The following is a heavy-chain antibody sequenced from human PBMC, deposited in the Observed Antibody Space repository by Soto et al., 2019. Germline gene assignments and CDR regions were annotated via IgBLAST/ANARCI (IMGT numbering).Heavy chain of an antibody. J-gene: IGHJ6*02. CDR1: GYSFTSYW. D-gene: IGHD2-2*02. CDR3: ARRDIVGVTAAIPITYYYYGIDF. V-gene: IGHV5-10-1*01. Sequence: GESLKISCKGSGYSFTSYWISWVRQMPGKGLEWMGRIDPSDSYTNYSPSFQGHVTIPADKSISTAYLQWRNLKASDTARYYCARRDIVGVTAAIPITYYYYGIDFWGQGTTVTVSS. CDR2: IDPSDSYT.